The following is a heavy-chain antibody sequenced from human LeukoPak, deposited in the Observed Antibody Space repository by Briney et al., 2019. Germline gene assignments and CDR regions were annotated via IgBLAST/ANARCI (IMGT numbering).Heavy chain of an antibody. CDR3: GMSGDRVPLQDDVFDV. CDR2: IYPGDSGP. V-gene: IGHV5-51*01. Sequence: GESLKISGKVSGYSFTSYCIGWVRQMPGKGLEWMGIIYPGDSGPTYSPSFQGQVTISVDKSINTAYLQWSSLQAPDTAMYYCGMSGDRVPLQDDVFDVWGQGTMVTVST. D-gene: IGHD1-26*01. CDR1: GYSFTSYC. J-gene: IGHJ3*01.